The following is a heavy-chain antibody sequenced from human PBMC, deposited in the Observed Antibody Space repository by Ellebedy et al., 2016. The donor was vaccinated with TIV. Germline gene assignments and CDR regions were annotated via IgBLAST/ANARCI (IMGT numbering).Heavy chain of an antibody. CDR3: ATRLGEGIQLWAGFDY. V-gene: IGHV3-23*01. D-gene: IGHD5-18*01. Sequence: GESLKISCAAAGVTVSTNYMSWVRQAPGKGLERVSAISGTGHKTYYADSVKGRFTISRDNSKTTLHLKMDTLGVEDTAVYYCATRLGEGIQLWAGFDYWGHGTLVTVSS. CDR1: GVTVSTNY. J-gene: IGHJ4*01. CDR2: ISGTGHKT.